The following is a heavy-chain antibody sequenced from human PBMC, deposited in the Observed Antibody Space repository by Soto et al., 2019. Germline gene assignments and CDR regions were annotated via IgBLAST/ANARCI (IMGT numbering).Heavy chain of an antibody. D-gene: IGHD3-22*01. J-gene: IGHJ4*02. CDR3: AIRASYYDSSGYFDY. CDR2: INRDGTFT. V-gene: IGHV3-64D*06. Sequence: GGSLRLSCSASGFTFSDYAMHWVRQSPGKGLEHFSLINRDGTFTFYADSVKGRFTIARDNAKNTLYLQMNSLRAEDTAVYYCAIRASYYDSSGYFDYWGQGTLVTVSS. CDR1: GFTFSDYA.